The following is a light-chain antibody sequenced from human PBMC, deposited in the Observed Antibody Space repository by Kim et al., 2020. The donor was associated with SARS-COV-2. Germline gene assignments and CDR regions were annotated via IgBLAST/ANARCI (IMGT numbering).Light chain of an antibody. Sequence: SSELTQPPSVSVSPGQIASITCSGDKLGDKYACWYQQKPGQSPVLVIYQDSKRPSGIPERFSGSNSGNTATLTISGTQAMDEADYYCQAWDSSTVVVFGGGTQLTVL. J-gene: IGLJ2*01. V-gene: IGLV3-1*01. CDR1: KLGDKY. CDR3: QAWDSSTVVV. CDR2: QDS.